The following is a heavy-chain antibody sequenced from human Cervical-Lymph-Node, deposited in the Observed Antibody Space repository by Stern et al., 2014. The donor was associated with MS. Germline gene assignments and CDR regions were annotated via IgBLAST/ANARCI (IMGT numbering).Heavy chain of an antibody. D-gene: IGHD6-13*01. V-gene: IGHV1-46*01. CDR3: ARDLGDVAAAGFLAY. CDR1: GYSFTSYY. J-gene: IGHJ4*02. Sequence: DQLVESGAEVQKSGASVKVSCKASGYSFTSYYMHWVRQAPGQGLEWMGIINPSRDSTTYAQRFQGRIKMTTDTSTNTVYMELRSLRFEDTAMYYCARDLGDVAAAGFLAYWGQGTQVTVSS. CDR2: INPSRDST.